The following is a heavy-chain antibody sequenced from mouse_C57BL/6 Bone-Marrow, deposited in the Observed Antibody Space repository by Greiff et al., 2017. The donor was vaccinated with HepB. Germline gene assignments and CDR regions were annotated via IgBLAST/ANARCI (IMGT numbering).Heavy chain of an antibody. CDR1: GFTFSSYA. J-gene: IGHJ2*01. CDR3: ARGGVYDYDPYYFDY. V-gene: IGHV5-4*03. CDR2: ISDGGSYT. Sequence: EVMLVESGGGLVKPGGSLKLSCAASGFTFSSYAMSWVRQTPEKRLEWVATISDGGSYTYYPDNVKGRFTISRDNAKNNLYLQMSHLKSEDTAMYYCARGGVYDYDPYYFDYWGQGTTLTVSS. D-gene: IGHD2-4*01.